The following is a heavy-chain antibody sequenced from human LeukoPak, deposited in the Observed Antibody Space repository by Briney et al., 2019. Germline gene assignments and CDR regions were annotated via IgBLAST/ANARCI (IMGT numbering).Heavy chain of an antibody. CDR3: ARHQPDENYVSGSYNWFDP. Sequence: PSETLSLTCTVSGGSISSSSYYWGWIRQPPGKGLEWIGSIYYSGSTYYNPSLKSRVTISVDTSKNQFSLKLSSVTAADTAVYYCARHQPDENYVSGSYNWFDPWGQGTLVTVFS. J-gene: IGHJ5*02. V-gene: IGHV4-39*01. CDR1: GGSISSSSYY. D-gene: IGHD3-10*01. CDR2: IYYSGST.